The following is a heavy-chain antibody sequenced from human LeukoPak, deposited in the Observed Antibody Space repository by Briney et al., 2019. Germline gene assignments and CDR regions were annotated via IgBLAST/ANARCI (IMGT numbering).Heavy chain of an antibody. V-gene: IGHV4-61*09. Sequence: SETLSPTCTVSGGSISSGSYYWSCIRQPAGKGLEWIGHIYTSGSTKYNPSFKSRVGISLDTSKNQFSLTLNSVTAADTAVYYCARTHPQKDAFDIWGQGTMVTVSS. CDR1: GGSISSGSYY. CDR3: ARTHPQKDAFDI. J-gene: IGHJ3*02. CDR2: IYTSGST.